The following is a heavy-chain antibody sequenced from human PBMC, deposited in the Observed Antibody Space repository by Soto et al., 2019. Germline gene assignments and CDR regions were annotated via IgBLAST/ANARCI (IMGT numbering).Heavy chain of an antibody. CDR2: IYYTGST. CDR1: GVSINNYY. Sequence: SETLSLTYTVSGVSINNYYWTWIRQPPGKRLEWIGAIYYTGSTTYNPSLRSRVTFSVDTSKNQFSLKLSSVTAADTAVYYCARGRTLPLSRGLDYWGQGTLVTVSS. D-gene: IGHD5-12*01. V-gene: IGHV4-59*12. J-gene: IGHJ4*02. CDR3: ARGRTLPLSRGLDY.